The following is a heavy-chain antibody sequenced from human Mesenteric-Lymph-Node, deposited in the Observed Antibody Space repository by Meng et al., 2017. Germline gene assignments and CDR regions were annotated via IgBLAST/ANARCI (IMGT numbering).Heavy chain of an antibody. Sequence: QWQLQESGPGLVKPSGTLSLTCAVSGGSISSGDWWSWVRQPPGKGLEWIGEINHSGSTNYNPSLKSRVTISVDTSKNQFSLKLSSVTAADTAVYYCARGRGYGDYGSLYWGQGTLVTVSS. CDR2: INHSGST. CDR3: ARGRGYGDYGSLY. CDR1: GGSISSGDW. V-gene: IGHV4-4*02. D-gene: IGHD4-17*01. J-gene: IGHJ4*02.